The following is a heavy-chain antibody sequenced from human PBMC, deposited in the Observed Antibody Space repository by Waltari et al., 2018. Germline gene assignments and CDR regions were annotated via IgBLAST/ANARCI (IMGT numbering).Heavy chain of an antibody. V-gene: IGHV5-51*03. CDR2: IYPGDSDT. Sequence: EVQLVQSGAEVKKPGESLKISCKGSGYSFTSYWIGWVRQMPGKGLEWMGIIYPGDSDTRYSPSFQGQVTSSADKSISTADLQGSSLKAADTAMYYWAIPDLATYDAVDIWGQGTMVTVSS. CDR3: AIPDLATYDAVDI. J-gene: IGHJ3*02. CDR1: GYSFTSYW.